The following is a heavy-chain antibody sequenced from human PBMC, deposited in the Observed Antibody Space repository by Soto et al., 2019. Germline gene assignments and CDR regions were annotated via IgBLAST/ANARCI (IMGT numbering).Heavy chain of an antibody. D-gene: IGHD4-17*01. CDR2: IRGSGGST. V-gene: IGHV3-23*01. CDR3: VKSFGDSDY. CDR1: GFTFSSYD. Sequence: EVQVLESGGGLVQPGGSLRLSCAASGFTFSSYDMSWVHQAPGKGLEWVSGIRGSGGSTYYADSVKGRFTISRDNSKDTLYLQMNSLRADDTAVYYCVKSFGDSDYWGQGTLVTVSS. J-gene: IGHJ4*02.